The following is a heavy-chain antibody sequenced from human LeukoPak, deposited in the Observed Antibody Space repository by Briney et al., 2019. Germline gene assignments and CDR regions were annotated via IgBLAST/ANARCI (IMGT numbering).Heavy chain of an antibody. V-gene: IGHV1-2*02. CDR2: INPKSGGT. Sequence: ASVKVSCKASGYTFTGYYMHWVRQAPGQGLEWMGWINPKSGGTNYAQTFQGRVAMTRDTSISTAYMEVSRLRSGDTAIYYCARGPRIAAAGTSYWGQGTLVTVSS. CDR3: ARGPRIAAAGTSY. CDR1: GYTFTGYY. D-gene: IGHD6-13*01. J-gene: IGHJ4*02.